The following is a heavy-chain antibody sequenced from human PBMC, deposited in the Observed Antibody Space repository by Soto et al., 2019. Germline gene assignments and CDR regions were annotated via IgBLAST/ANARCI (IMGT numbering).Heavy chain of an antibody. J-gene: IGHJ4*02. CDR3: ARGGGYSGYDYTGNY. V-gene: IGHV1-69*13. CDR2: IIPIFGTA. Sequence: SVKVSCKASGGTFSSYAISWVRQAPGQGLEWMGGIIPIFGTANYAQKFQGRVTITADESTSTAYMELSSLRSEDTAVYYCARGGGYSGYDYTGNYWGQGTLVTVSS. CDR1: GGTFSSYA. D-gene: IGHD5-12*01.